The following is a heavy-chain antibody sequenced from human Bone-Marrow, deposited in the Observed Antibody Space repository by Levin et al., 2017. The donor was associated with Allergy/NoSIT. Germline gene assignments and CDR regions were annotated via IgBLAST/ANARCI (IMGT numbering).Heavy chain of an antibody. CDR3: AKGRGGWGSGDY. CDR2: ISESGGTI. D-gene: IGHD3-10*01. V-gene: IGHV3-23*01. J-gene: IGHJ4*02. Sequence: GGSLRLSCAASGFTFSSYAMSWVRQAPGKGLEWVSGISESGGTIYYADSVKGRFTISRDNSKNTLYLQLNSLRAEDTAVYFCAKGRGGWGSGDYWGQGTLVTVSS. CDR1: GFTFSSYA.